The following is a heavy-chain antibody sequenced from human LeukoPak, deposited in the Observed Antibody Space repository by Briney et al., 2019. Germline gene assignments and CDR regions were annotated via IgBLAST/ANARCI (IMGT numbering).Heavy chain of an antibody. V-gene: IGHV4-59*01. CDR3: ARAPAGAIYYYGMDV. D-gene: IGHD3-10*01. J-gene: IGHJ6*02. CDR2: IYNSGST. CDR1: GGSISRAY. Sequence: SETLSLTCTVSGGSISRAYWTWIRQSPGKGLEWIGCIYNSGSTMYNPSLKSRVTISEDTSKSQFSLKLTSVTAADTAVYYCARAPAGAIYYYGMDVWGQGTTVTVSS.